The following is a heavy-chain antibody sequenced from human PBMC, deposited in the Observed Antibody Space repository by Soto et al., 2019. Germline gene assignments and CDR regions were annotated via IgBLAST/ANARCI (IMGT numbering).Heavy chain of an antibody. V-gene: IGHV3-30*18. D-gene: IGHD5-12*01. CDR1: GFTFSDYA. Sequence: VQLVESGGGVVQPGRSLRLSCAASGFTFSDYAMHWVRQAPGKGLEWVAVVSHDGRNTHYADSVKGRFTISRDSSKNTVSLEMTSLRAEETAAYYCAKGGRTWMVTSDFNYWGQGALVTISS. CDR2: VSHDGRNT. J-gene: IGHJ4*02. CDR3: AKGGRTWMVTSDFNY.